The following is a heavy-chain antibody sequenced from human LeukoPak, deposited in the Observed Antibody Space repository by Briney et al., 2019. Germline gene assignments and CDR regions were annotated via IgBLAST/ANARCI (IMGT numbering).Heavy chain of an antibody. J-gene: IGHJ4*02. CDR2: ISHDGRNQ. V-gene: IGHV3-30*18. Sequence: GGSLRLSCAASGFALSTSGMHWVRQAPAKGLEWVALISHDGRNQSSADSVKGRVTISRDNSKNTLYLQMNSLTVEDTAVYYCAKDLGGRSGSYYLDFWGQGTLVTVSS. D-gene: IGHD3-10*01. CDR3: AKDLGGRSGSYYLDF. CDR1: GFALSTSG.